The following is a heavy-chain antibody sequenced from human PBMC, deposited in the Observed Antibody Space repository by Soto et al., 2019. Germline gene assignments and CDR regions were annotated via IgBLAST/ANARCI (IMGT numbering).Heavy chain of an antibody. D-gene: IGHD2-2*01. Sequence: GASVKVSCKASGYTFTSYGISWVRQAPGQGLEWMGWISAYNGNTNYAQKLQGRVTMTTDTSTSPAYMELRSLRSDDTAVYYCARGAGYCSSTSCWKVYYYGMDVWGQGTTVTVSS. J-gene: IGHJ6*02. CDR1: GYTFTSYG. CDR2: ISAYNGNT. V-gene: IGHV1-18*04. CDR3: ARGAGYCSSTSCWKVYYYGMDV.